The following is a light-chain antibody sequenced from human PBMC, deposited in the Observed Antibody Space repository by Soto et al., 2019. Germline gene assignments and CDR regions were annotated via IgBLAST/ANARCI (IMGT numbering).Light chain of an antibody. Sequence: QSVLTQPASVSGSPGQSITISCTGTSSDVGGYNYVSWYQQHPGKAPKLMIYEVSNRPSGVSNRFSGSKSGNTASLTISGLQAEYEADYYCSSYTSSSVWVFGGGTKLTVL. V-gene: IGLV2-14*01. CDR1: SSDVGGYNY. J-gene: IGLJ3*02. CDR2: EVS. CDR3: SSYTSSSVWV.